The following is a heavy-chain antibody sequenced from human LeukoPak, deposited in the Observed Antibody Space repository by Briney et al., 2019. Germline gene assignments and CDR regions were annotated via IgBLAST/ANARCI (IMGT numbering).Heavy chain of an antibody. CDR3: ASSKPGRIAAAGYDY. Sequence: ASVKVSCKASGYTFTSYDINWVRQATGQGLEWMGGIIPIFGTANYAQKFQGRVTITTDESTSTAYMELSSLRSEDTAVYYCASSKPGRIAAAGYDYWGQGTLVTVSS. D-gene: IGHD6-13*01. J-gene: IGHJ4*02. V-gene: IGHV1-69*05. CDR2: IIPIFGTA. CDR1: GYTFTSYD.